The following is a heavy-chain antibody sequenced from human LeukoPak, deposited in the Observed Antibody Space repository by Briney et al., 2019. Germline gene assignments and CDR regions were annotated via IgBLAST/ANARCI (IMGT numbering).Heavy chain of an antibody. CDR2: IKQDGSEK. CDR1: GFTFSSYW. J-gene: IGHJ5*02. Sequence: PGGSLRLSCAASGFTFSSYWMSWVRQAPGKGLEWVANIKQDGSEKYYVDSVKGRFTISRDNAKNSLYLQMNSLRAEDTAVYYCARYSSGWQYSWFDPWGQGTLVTVSS. V-gene: IGHV3-7*03. D-gene: IGHD6-19*01. CDR3: ARYSSGWQYSWFDP.